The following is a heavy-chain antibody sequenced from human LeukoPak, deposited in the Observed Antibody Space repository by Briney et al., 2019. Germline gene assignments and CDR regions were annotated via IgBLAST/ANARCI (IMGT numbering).Heavy chain of an antibody. D-gene: IGHD1-14*01. CDR2: ISGGAIST. CDR1: GFTFSSSA. V-gene: IGHV3-23*01. J-gene: IGHJ4*02. CDR3: AKSRSNRFDY. Sequence: PGGSLRLSCAASGFTFSSSAMSWVRQAPGKGLEWVSGISGGAISTYYADSVKGRFTISRDNSKNTLYLQMNRLRAEDTAVYYCAKSRSNRFDYWGQGTLVTVSS.